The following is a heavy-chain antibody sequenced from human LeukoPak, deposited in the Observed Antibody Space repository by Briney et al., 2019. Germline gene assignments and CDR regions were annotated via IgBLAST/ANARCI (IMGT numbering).Heavy chain of an antibody. CDR3: AIYDYGDY. D-gene: IGHD3-16*01. J-gene: IGHJ4*02. Sequence: GGSLRLSCAASGFTFSTHGMHWVRQAPGKGLEWVSSISSSSSYIYYADSVKGRFTISRDNAKNSLYLQMNSLRAEDTAVYYCAIYDYGDYWGQGTLVTVSS. CDR1: GFTFSTHG. V-gene: IGHV3-21*01. CDR2: ISSSSSYI.